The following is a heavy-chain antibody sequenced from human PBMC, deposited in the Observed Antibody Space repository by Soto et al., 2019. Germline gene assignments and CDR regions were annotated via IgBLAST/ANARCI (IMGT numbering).Heavy chain of an antibody. Sequence: GGSLRLSCAASGFTFSSYAMSWVRQAPGKGLEWVSAISGSGGSTYYADSVKGRFTISRDNSKNTLYLQMNSLRAEDTAVYYCAKFFWDYDSSGSWDYFDYWGQGTLVTVSS. J-gene: IGHJ4*02. CDR2: ISGSGGST. CDR1: GFTFSSYA. D-gene: IGHD3-22*01. V-gene: IGHV3-23*01. CDR3: AKFFWDYDSSGSWDYFDY.